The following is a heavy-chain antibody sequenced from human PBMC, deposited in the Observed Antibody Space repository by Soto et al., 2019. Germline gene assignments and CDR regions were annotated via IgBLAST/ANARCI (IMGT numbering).Heavy chain of an antibody. V-gene: IGHV4-61*01. Sequence: SETLSLTXTXSXGSVSSGSFCVSWIRQPPGKGLEWIGYIYYSGSTHSNPSLKSRVTISVDTSKNQFSLKLSSVTAADTAVYYCARDDPPXVXVVAPRYWGQGTLVTVSS. J-gene: IGHJ4*02. CDR2: IYYSGST. CDR1: XGSVSSGSFC. CDR3: ARDDPPXVXVVAPRY. D-gene: IGHD3-22*01.